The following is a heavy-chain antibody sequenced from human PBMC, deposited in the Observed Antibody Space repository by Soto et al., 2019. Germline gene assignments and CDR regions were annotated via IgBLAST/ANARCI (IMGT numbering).Heavy chain of an antibody. J-gene: IGHJ4*02. CDR1: GFTFSSYG. CDR3: AKEPPLIAAAGPFDY. V-gene: IGHV3-30*18. Sequence: PGGSLRLSCAASGFTFSSYGMHWVRQAPGKGLEWVAVISYDGSNKYYADSVKGRFTISRDNSKNTLYLQMNSLRAEDTAVYYCAKEPPLIAAAGPFDYWGQGTLVTVSS. D-gene: IGHD6-13*01. CDR2: ISYDGSNK.